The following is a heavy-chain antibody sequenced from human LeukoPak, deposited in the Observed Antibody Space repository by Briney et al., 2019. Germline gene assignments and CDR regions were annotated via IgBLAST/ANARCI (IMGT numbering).Heavy chain of an antibody. CDR2: ISSSSYI. V-gene: IGHV3-21*01. CDR1: GFTFSSYS. CDR3: ARSAHQDAFDI. Sequence: GGSLRLSCAASGFTFSSYSMNWVRQAPGKGLEWVSSISSSSYIYYADSVKGRFTISRDNAKNSLYLQMNSLRAEDTAVYYCARSAHQDAFDIWGQGTMVTVSS. J-gene: IGHJ3*02.